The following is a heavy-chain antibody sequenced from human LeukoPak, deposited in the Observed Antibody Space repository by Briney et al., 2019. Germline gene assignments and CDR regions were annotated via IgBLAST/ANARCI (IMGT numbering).Heavy chain of an antibody. CDR3: ARLWNWNSPDPDY. CDR2: ISAYNGNT. Sequence: ASVKVSCKASGYTFTSYGISWVRQAPGQGLEWMGWISAYNGNTNYAQKLQGRGTMTTDTSTSTAYTELRSLRSDDTAVYYCARLWNWNSPDPDYWGQGTLVTVSS. V-gene: IGHV1-18*01. D-gene: IGHD1-7*01. CDR1: GYTFTSYG. J-gene: IGHJ4*02.